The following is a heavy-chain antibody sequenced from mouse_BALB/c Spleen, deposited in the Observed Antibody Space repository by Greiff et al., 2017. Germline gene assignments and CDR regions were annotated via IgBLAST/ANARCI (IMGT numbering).Heavy chain of an antibody. J-gene: IGHJ2*01. D-gene: IGHD1-1*01. CDR3: ARENYYGSSTLDY. V-gene: IGHV14-3*02. CDR1: GFNIKDTY. Sequence: VHVKQSGAELVKPGASVKLSCTASGFNIKDTYMHWVKQRPEQGLEWIGRIDPANGNTKYDPKFQGKATITADTSSNTAYLQLSSLTSEDTAVYYCARENYYGSSTLDYWGQGTTLTVSS. CDR2: IDPANGNT.